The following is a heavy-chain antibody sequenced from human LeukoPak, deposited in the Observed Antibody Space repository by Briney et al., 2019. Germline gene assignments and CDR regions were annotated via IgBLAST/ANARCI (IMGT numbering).Heavy chain of an antibody. D-gene: IGHD3-10*01. CDR3: AKIHYGSGSLFDY. V-gene: IGHV3-23*01. J-gene: IGHJ4*02. Sequence: GGSLRLSCAASGFTCSSYAMSWVRQAPGKGLEWVSAISGSGGSTYYADSVKGRFTISRDNSKNTLYLQMNSLRAEDTAVYYCAKIHYGSGSLFDYWGQGTLVTVSS. CDR1: GFTCSSYA. CDR2: ISGSGGST.